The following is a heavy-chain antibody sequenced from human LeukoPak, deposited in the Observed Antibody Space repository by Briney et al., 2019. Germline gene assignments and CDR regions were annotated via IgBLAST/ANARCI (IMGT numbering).Heavy chain of an antibody. Sequence: PSETLSLTCSASGGSISTYYWSWIRQPPGKGLEWIGYVDYSGSTNYNPSPKSRVTILVDTSKNQFSLKLSSVTAADTAVYYCARVGPWCFDLWGRGTLVTVSS. V-gene: IGHV4-59*01. CDR1: GGSISTYY. J-gene: IGHJ2*01. CDR2: VDYSGST. CDR3: ARVGPWCFDL.